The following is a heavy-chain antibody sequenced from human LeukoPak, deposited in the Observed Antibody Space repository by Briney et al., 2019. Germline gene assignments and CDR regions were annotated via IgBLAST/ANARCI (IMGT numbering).Heavy chain of an antibody. J-gene: IGHJ4*02. V-gene: IGHV3-23*01. CDR3: AKDALWKDGKWDIDY. Sequence: GGSLRLSCAASGFNFTMYAMSWVRLAPGKGLECVSDIVGDGSSTYYADSVKCRFTISKDYSNNTLYSQLNSMRALDTTMHYCAKDALWKDGKWDIDYWGQGTLVTVSS. D-gene: IGHD1-26*01. CDR2: IVGDGSST. CDR1: GFNFTMYA.